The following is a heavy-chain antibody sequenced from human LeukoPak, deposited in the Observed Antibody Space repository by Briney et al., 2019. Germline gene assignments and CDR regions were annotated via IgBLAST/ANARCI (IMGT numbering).Heavy chain of an antibody. CDR3: ASDCSSTSCYVL. Sequence: ASVKVSCKASGYTFTSYGISWVRQAPGQGLEWMGWISAYNGNTNYAQKLQGRVTMTTDTSTSTAYMELRSLRSDDTAVYYCASDCSSTSCYVLWGQGTLVTVSS. CDR2: ISAYNGNT. V-gene: IGHV1-18*01. D-gene: IGHD2-2*01. J-gene: IGHJ4*02. CDR1: GYTFTSYG.